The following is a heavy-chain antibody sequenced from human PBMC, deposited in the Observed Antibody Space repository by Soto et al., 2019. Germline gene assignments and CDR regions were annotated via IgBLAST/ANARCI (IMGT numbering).Heavy chain of an antibody. CDR1: GFTFSSQW. CDR2: INQDGSEK. V-gene: IGHV3-7*01. J-gene: IGHJ4*02. Sequence: EVQLVESGGGLVQPGGSLRLSCGASGFTFSSQWMSWVRQAPGKGLEWVANINQDGSEKDYVDSVKGRFTISRDNAKNSLFLPMNSLRAGDTAVYYCARDSRWGQGTLVTVSS. CDR3: ARDSR.